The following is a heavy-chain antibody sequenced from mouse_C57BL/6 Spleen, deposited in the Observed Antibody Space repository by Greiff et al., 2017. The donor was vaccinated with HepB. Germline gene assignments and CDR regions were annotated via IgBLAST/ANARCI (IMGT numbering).Heavy chain of an antibody. J-gene: IGHJ3*01. CDR3: ARTSGYSWFAY. CDR1: GYTFTDYN. V-gene: IGHV1-22*01. Sequence: EVKLVESGPELVKPGASVKMSCKASGYTFTDYNMHWVKQSHGKSLEWIGYINPNNGGTSYNQKFKGKATLTVNKSSSTAYMELRSLTSEDSAVYYCARTSGYSWFAYWGQGTLVTVSA. D-gene: IGHD3-2*02. CDR2: INPNNGGT.